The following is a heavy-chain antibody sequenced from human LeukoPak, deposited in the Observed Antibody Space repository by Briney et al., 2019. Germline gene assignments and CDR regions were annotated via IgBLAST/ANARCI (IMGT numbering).Heavy chain of an antibody. CDR2: IYYSGST. V-gene: IGHV4-59*01. CDR3: ERGEAVAGTPRGWLWFEP. J-gene: IGHJ5*02. Sequence: SEALSLTCTVSGASISSYYSSWIRHPPGKVLEWIGYIYYSGSTNYNPSLKSRVTISVDTSKNQFSLKLRSVTAAEQAVYYCERGEAVAGTPRGWLWFEPWGQGTLVTVSS. D-gene: IGHD6-13*01. CDR1: GASISSYY.